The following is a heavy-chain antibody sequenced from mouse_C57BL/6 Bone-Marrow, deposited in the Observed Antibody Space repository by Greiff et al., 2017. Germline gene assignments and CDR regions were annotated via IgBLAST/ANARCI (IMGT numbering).Heavy chain of an antibody. J-gene: IGHJ4*01. D-gene: IGHD1-1*01. Sequence: EVKVVESGGGLVKPGGSLKLSCAASGFTFSDYGMHWVRQAPEKGLEWVAYISSGSSTIYYADTVKGRFTISRDNAKNTLFLQMTSLRSEDTAMYYCARGGYYGSSFYYAMDDWGQGTSGTVSS. V-gene: IGHV5-17*01. CDR1: GFTFSDYG. CDR3: ARGGYYGSSFYYAMDD. CDR2: ISSGSSTI.